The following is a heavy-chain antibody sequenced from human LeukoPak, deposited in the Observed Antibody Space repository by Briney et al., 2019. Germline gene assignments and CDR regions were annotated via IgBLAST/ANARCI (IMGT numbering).Heavy chain of an antibody. V-gene: IGHV1-2*02. D-gene: IGHD4-17*01. CDR2: INPNSGGT. CDR1: GYTFTGYY. Sequence: ASVKVSCKASGYTFTGYYMHWVRQAPGQGLEWMGWINPNSGGTNYAQKFQGRVTMTRDTSISTAYMELSRLRSDDTAVYYCARTFYGDYLFDYWGQGTLVTVSS. J-gene: IGHJ4*02. CDR3: ARTFYGDYLFDY.